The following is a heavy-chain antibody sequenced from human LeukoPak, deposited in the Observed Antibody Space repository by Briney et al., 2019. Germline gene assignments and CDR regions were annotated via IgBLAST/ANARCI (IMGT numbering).Heavy chain of an antibody. Sequence: SQTLSLTCAISGDSVSSNSAAWNWIRQSPSRGLEWLGRTYYRSKWYNDYAVSVKSRITIDPNTSKNQFSLQLNSVTPEDTAVYYCARGGIAVAGNNWFDPWGQGTLVTVSS. CDR1: GDSVSSNSAA. CDR3: ARGGIAVAGNNWFDP. J-gene: IGHJ5*02. CDR2: TYYRSKWYN. V-gene: IGHV6-1*01. D-gene: IGHD6-19*01.